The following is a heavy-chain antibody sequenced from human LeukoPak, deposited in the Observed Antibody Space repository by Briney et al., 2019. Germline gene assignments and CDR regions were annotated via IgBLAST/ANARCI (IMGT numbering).Heavy chain of an antibody. CDR3: ARSGYGYYYYYMDV. J-gene: IGHJ6*03. D-gene: IGHD5-12*01. CDR1: GFTFSDYY. CDR2: ISSSGSTI. Sequence: GGSLRLSCAASGFTFSDYYMSWIRQAPGKGLEWVSYISSSGSTIYYADSVKGRFTISRDNAKNSLYLQMNSLRAKDTAVYYCARSGYGYYYYYMDVWGKGTTVTVSS. V-gene: IGHV3-11*04.